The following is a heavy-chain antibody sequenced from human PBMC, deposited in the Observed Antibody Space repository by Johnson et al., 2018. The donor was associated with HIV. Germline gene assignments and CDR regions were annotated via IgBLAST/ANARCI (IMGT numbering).Heavy chain of an antibody. Sequence: QVQLVESGGGVVQPGRSLGLSCAASGFTFSTSGMHWVRQAPGKGLEWVAFIRYDGSNKYYADSVKGRFTISRDNSKNTLYLQMNSLRAEDTAVYYCAKDRALTYYYDSSGSDAFDIWGQGTMVTVSS. CDR2: IRYDGSNK. D-gene: IGHD3-22*01. V-gene: IGHV3-30*02. J-gene: IGHJ3*02. CDR3: AKDRALTYYYDSSGSDAFDI. CDR1: GFTFSTSG.